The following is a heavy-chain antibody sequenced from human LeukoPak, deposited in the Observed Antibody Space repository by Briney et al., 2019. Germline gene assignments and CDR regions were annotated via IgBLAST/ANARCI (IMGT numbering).Heavy chain of an antibody. CDR3: ARDLSSSWLIYYFDY. CDR2: INPSGGST. CDR1: GYTFTSYY. Sequence: ASVKVSCKASGYTFTSYYMHWVRQAPGQGLEWMGLINPSGGSTSYAQKFQGRVTMTRDTSTSTVYMELSSLRSEDTAVYYCARDLSSSWLIYYFDYWGQGTLVTVSS. J-gene: IGHJ4*02. V-gene: IGHV1-46*01. D-gene: IGHD6-13*01.